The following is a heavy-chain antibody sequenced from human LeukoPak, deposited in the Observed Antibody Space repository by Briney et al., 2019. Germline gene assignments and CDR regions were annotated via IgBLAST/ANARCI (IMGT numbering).Heavy chain of an antibody. V-gene: IGHV1-18*01. Sequence: GASVKVSCKASGYTFTSYGISWVRQAPGQGLEWMGWISAYNGNTNYAQKLQGRVTMTTDTSTGTAYMELRSLRSGDTAVYYCAVAGYSSSWYLTDFDYWGQGTLATVSS. D-gene: IGHD6-13*01. J-gene: IGHJ4*02. CDR2: ISAYNGNT. CDR3: AVAGYSSSWYLTDFDY. CDR1: GYTFTSYG.